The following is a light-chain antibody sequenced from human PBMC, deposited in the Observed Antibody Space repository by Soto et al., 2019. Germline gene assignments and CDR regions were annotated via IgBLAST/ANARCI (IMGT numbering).Light chain of an antibody. CDR3: SSYTTISTPVV. Sequence: QSALTQPASVSGSPGQSITISCTGTSSDVGGYNYVSWYQQHTGKAPKLMIYDVSNRPSGVSNRFSGSKSGNTASLTISGLQAEDEADYYCSSYTTISTPVVFGGGTKLTVL. CDR2: DVS. J-gene: IGLJ2*01. CDR1: SSDVGGYNY. V-gene: IGLV2-14*01.